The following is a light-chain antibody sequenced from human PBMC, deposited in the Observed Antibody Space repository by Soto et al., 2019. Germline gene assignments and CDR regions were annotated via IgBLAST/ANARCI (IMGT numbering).Light chain of an antibody. CDR3: AAWDDSLNGWV. V-gene: IGLV1-44*01. Sequence: QSVLTQPPSASGTPGQRVTNSCSGSSSNIGRNTVNWYQQLPGTAPKLLIYSNNPRPSGVPDRFSGSKSGTSASLAISGLQSEDEADYYCAAWDDSLNGWVFGGGTKVTVL. CDR2: SNN. J-gene: IGLJ3*02. CDR1: SSNIGRNT.